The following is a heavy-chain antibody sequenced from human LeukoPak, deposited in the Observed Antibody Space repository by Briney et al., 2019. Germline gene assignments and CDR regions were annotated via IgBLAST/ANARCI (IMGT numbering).Heavy chain of an antibody. CDR1: GFTFSSYS. Sequence: GGSLRLSCAASGFTFSSYSMNWVRQAPGKGLEWVSSISSSSSYIYYADSMKGRFTISRDNAKNSLYLQMNSLRAEDTAVYCCARGTLSRFDYWGQGTLVTVSS. J-gene: IGHJ4*02. V-gene: IGHV3-21*01. CDR2: ISSSSSYI. CDR3: ARGTLSRFDY.